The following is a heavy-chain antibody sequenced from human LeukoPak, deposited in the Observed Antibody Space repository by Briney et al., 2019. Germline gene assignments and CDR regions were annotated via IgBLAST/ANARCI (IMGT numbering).Heavy chain of an antibody. Sequence: SETLSLTCTVSGGSISSYYWGWIRQPAGKGLEWIGRIYSSGSTDYNSSLKSRVTMSVDTSKNQFSLKLSSVTPPDTAVYYCARGAYGSGSTNWFHPWGQGTLVTVSS. CDR1: GGSISSYY. V-gene: IGHV4-4*07. J-gene: IGHJ5*02. CDR2: IYSSGST. D-gene: IGHD3-10*01. CDR3: ARGAYGSGSTNWFHP.